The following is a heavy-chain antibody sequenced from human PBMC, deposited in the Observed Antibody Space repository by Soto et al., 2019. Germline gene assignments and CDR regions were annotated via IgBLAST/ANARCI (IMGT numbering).Heavy chain of an antibody. CDR2: ISGSGGST. J-gene: IGHJ4*02. D-gene: IGHD3-9*01. Sequence: PGGSLRLSCAASGFTFSSYAMSWVRQAPGKGLEWVSAISGSGGSTYYADSVKGRFTISRDNSKNTLYLQMNSLRAEDTAVYYCAKDPRYDILTGCLSYWGQGTLVTVSS. CDR3: AKDPRYDILTGCLSY. CDR1: GFTFSSYA. V-gene: IGHV3-23*01.